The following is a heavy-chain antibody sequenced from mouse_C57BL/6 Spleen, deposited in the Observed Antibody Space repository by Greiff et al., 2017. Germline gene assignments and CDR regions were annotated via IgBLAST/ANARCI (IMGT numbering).Heavy chain of an antibody. CDR2: IWSGGST. J-gene: IGHJ4*01. CDR3: ARGALSYAMDY. V-gene: IGHV2-2*01. D-gene: IGHD6-1*01. CDR1: GFSLTSYG. Sequence: QVQLQQSGPGLVQPSQSLSITCTASGFSLTSYGVHWVRQSPGKGLEWLGVIWSGGSTDYNAAFISRLSISKDNSTSQVFFKMNSLQADDTAVYYCARGALSYAMDYWGQGTSVTVSS.